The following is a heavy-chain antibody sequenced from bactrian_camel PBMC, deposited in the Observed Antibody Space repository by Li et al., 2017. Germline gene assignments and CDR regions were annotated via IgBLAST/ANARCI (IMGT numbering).Heavy chain of an antibody. J-gene: IGHJ4*01. V-gene: IGHV3S53*01. CDR2: IKSDGST. D-gene: IGHD6*01. Sequence: VQLVESGGGSMQSGGSLRLSCAASGSGYISGTYCLGWFRQVPGKEREGVATIKSDGSTSYADSAQGRFTISQDSAKKTLYLQMHNLQPEDAGTYYCAAGWRQLLATYSGHKCHWYGGNYDYWGQGTQVTVS. CDR3: AAGWRQLLATYSGHKCHWYGGNYDY. CDR1: GSGYISGTYC.